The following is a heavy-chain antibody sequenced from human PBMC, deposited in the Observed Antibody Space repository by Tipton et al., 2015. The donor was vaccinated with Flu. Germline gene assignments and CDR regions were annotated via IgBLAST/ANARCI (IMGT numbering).Heavy chain of an antibody. J-gene: IGHJ4*02. V-gene: IGHV3-53*01. D-gene: IGHD4-11*01. CDR1: GFTVSSKY. CDR3: TRESTVGTY. Sequence: SLRLSCAASGFTVSSKYMSWVRQAPGKGLERVSNIYNDGTTYYADSVKGRFTISRDNSKNTVHLQMNSLRAEDTAVYYCTRESTVGTYWGQGTLVTVSS. CDR2: IYNDGTT.